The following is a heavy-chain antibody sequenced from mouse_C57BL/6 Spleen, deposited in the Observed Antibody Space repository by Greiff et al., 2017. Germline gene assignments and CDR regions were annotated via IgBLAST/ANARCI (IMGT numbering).Heavy chain of an antibody. D-gene: IGHD1-1*01. CDR1: GYTFTGYW. J-gene: IGHJ2*01. CDR3: ARGGITTVGAYYFDY. CDR2: ILPGSGST. Sequence: VQGVESGAELMKPGASVKLSCKATGYTFTGYWIEWVKQRPGHGLEWIGEILPGSGSTNYNEKFKGKATFTADTSTNTAYMQLSSLTTEDSAIYYGARGGITTVGAYYFDYWGQGTTLTVSS. V-gene: IGHV1-9*01.